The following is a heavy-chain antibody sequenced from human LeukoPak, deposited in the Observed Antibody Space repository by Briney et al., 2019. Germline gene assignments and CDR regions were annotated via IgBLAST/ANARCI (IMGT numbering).Heavy chain of an antibody. CDR1: GFTFSSYD. Sequence: GGSLRPSCAASGFTFSSYDMIWVRQAPGKGLEWVSTITSSSINTYYAEPAKGRFTISRDNAKNSLYLQMNSLSAEDTAVYYCGRDFNYWGQGTLVTVAP. V-gene: IGHV3-21*01. J-gene: IGHJ4*02. CDR3: GRDFNY. CDR2: ITSSSINT.